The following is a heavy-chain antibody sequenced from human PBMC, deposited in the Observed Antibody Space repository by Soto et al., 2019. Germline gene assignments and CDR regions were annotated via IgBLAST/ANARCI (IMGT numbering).Heavy chain of an antibody. CDR2: IYSGGST. Sequence: PGGSLRLSCAASGCTVISNYMSWVRQAPGKGLEWVSVIYSGGSTYYADSVKGGFTISRDNSKNTLYLQMNSLRAEDTAVYYCARERAAYDYIWGSYRYGPDDAFDIWGQGTMVTVSS. CDR1: GCTVISNY. J-gene: IGHJ3*02. D-gene: IGHD3-16*02. V-gene: IGHV3-66*01. CDR3: ARERAAYDYIWGSYRYGPDDAFDI.